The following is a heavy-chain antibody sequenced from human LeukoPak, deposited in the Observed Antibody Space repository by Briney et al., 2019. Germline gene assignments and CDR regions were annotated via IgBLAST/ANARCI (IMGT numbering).Heavy chain of an antibody. CDR1: GYSISSGYY. D-gene: IGHD5-12*01. CDR3: AGTNVDIVATTHYNWFDP. CDR2: IYHSGGT. J-gene: IGHJ5*02. Sequence: PSETLSLTCTVSGYSISSGYYWGWIRQPPGKGLEWIGSIYHSGGTYYNPSLKSRVTISVDTSKNQFSLKLSSVTAADTAVYYCAGTNVDIVATTHYNWFDPWGQGTLVTVSS. V-gene: IGHV4-38-2*02.